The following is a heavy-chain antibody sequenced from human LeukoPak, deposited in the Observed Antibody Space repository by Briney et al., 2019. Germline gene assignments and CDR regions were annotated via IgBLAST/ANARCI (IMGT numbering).Heavy chain of an antibody. Sequence: SETLSLTCAVYGGSFSGYYWSWIRQPPGKGLEWIGEINHSGSTNSNPSLKSRVTISVDTSKNQFSLKLSSVTAADTAVYYCARGRRSSVGVFDYWGQGTLVTVSS. D-gene: IGHD6-13*01. CDR2: INHSGST. J-gene: IGHJ4*02. CDR1: GGSFSGYY. V-gene: IGHV4-34*01. CDR3: ARGRRSSVGVFDY.